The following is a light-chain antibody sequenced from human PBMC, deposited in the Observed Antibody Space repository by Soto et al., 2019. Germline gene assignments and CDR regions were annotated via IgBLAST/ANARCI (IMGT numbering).Light chain of an antibody. V-gene: IGLV2-14*01. CDR1: SSDVGGYNY. J-gene: IGLJ2*01. CDR3: SSFTRTNTVL. Sequence: QSALTQPASVSGSPGQSITISCTGTSSDVGGYNYVSWYPQHPGKAPKLMIYNVSNRPSGVSNRFSGSKSGNTASLTISGLQAEDEGHYYFSSFTRTNTVLFGGGTKLTVL. CDR2: NVS.